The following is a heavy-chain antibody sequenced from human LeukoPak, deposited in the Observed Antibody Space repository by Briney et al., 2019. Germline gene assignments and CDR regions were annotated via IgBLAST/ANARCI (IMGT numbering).Heavy chain of an antibody. D-gene: IGHD3-10*01. Sequence: PSETLSLTCAVYGGSFSGYYWSWIRQPPGKGLEWIGEINHSGSTNYNPSLKSRVTISVHTSKNQFSLKLSSGTAADTAVYYCARGRYGVNWGQGTLVTVSS. CDR2: INHSGST. CDR3: ARGRYGVN. CDR1: GGSFSGYY. V-gene: IGHV4-34*01. J-gene: IGHJ4*02.